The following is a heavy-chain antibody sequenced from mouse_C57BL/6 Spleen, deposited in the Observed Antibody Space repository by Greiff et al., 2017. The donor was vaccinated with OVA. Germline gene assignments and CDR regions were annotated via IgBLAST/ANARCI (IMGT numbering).Heavy chain of an antibody. CDR2: IDPSDSYT. CDR1: GYTFTSYW. Sequence: QVQLQQPGAELVKPGASVKLSCKASGYTFTSYWMQWVKQRPGQGLEWIGEIDPSDSYTNYNQKFKGKATLTVDTSSSTAYMQLSSLTSEDSAVYYCARRGTTGVHGWYFDVWGTGTTVTVSA. V-gene: IGHV1-50*01. D-gene: IGHD1-1*01. J-gene: IGHJ1*03. CDR3: ARRGTTGVHGWYFDV.